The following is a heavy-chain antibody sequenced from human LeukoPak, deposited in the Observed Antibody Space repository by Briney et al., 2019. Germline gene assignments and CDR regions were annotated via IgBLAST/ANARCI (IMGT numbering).Heavy chain of an antibody. J-gene: IGHJ4*02. CDR2: IWYDGSNK. CDR1: GFTFSSYG. Sequence: GRSLRLSCAASGFTFSSYGMHWVRQAPGKGLEWVAVIWYDGSNKYYADSVKGRFTISGDNSKNTLYLQMNSLRAEDTAVYYCARDSQAVAGLFDYWGQGTLVTVSS. D-gene: IGHD6-19*01. CDR3: ARDSQAVAGLFDY. V-gene: IGHV3-33*01.